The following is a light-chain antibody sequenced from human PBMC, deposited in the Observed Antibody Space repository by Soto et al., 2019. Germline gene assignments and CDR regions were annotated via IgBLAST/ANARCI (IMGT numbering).Light chain of an antibody. CDR2: RAS. CDR1: QSIDTA. Sequence: DIQMTQSPSTLSASVGDRVTITCRASQSIDTALAWYQQKPGKAPNLLIYRASNLESGVPSRFSGSGSGTEFTLAISSLQPDDFATYYCQQYAIFMTVGQGTKVDIK. J-gene: IGKJ2*01. V-gene: IGKV1-5*03. CDR3: QQYAIFMT.